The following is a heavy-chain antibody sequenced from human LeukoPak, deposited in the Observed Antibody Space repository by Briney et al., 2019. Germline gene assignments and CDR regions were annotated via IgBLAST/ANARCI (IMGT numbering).Heavy chain of an antibody. Sequence: ASVKVSCKASGYTFTSYDINWVRQATGQGLEWMGWMNPNSGNTGYAQKFQGRVTMTRNTSISTAYMELSSLRSEDTAVYYCARALLLTPRSTVVVPAAMGYWGQGTLVTVSS. CDR1: GYTFTSYD. V-gene: IGHV1-8*01. J-gene: IGHJ4*02. CDR2: MNPNSGNT. D-gene: IGHD2-2*01. CDR3: ARALLLTPRSTVVVPAAMGY.